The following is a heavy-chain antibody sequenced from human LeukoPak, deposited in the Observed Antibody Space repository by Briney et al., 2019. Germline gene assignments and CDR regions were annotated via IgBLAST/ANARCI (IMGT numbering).Heavy chain of an antibody. CDR3: AKDIGGYSYAADY. V-gene: IGHV3-43*02. CDR2: INGDGGRT. D-gene: IGHD5-18*01. J-gene: IGHJ4*02. CDR1: GCTFDNYA. Sequence: GGSLRLSCAASGCTFDNYAMHWVRQAPGKGLEWVSLINGDGGRTYYADSVNGRFNISSDNSKNSIYLQMNSLRTEDTDFYCCAKDIGGYSYAADYWGQGTLVTVSS.